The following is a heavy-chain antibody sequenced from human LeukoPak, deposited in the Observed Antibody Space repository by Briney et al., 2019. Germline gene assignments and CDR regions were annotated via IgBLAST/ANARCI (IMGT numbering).Heavy chain of an antibody. CDR3: ATNRAGTYDRPFDI. D-gene: IGHD1-26*01. Sequence: SETLSLTCTVSGGSISSSSYYWSWIRQPPGKGLEWIGYIYYSGRTNYNPSLKSRVTMSVDTSKNQFSLKLSSVTAADTAVYFCATNRAGTYDRPFDIWGQGTMSPSLQ. V-gene: IGHV4-61*01. CDR1: GGSISSSSYY. J-gene: IGHJ3*02. CDR2: IYYSGRT.